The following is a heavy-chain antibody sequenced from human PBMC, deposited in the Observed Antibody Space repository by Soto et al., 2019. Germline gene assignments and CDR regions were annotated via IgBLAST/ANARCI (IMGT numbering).Heavy chain of an antibody. CDR3: ARGGWSQIDY. J-gene: IGHJ4*02. Sequence: PSETLSLTCSVSGGSIGSYYWSWIRQPRGKGLEWIGYIYYSGSTSYSPSLKSRVTISVDTSKNQFSLKLSSVTAADTAVYYCARGGWSQIDYWGQGTLVTVS. D-gene: IGHD3-3*01. CDR1: GGSIGSYY. V-gene: IGHV4-59*08. CDR2: IYYSGST.